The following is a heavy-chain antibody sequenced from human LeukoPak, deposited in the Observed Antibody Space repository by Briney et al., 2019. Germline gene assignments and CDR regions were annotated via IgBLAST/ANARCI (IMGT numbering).Heavy chain of an antibody. CDR1: GFTFSSYS. CDR3: AKSSGSYYTSAYLFDY. Sequence: GGSLRLSCAASGFTFSSYSMNWVRQAPGKGLEWVSSISSSSSYIYYADSVKGRFTISRDNAKNSLYLQMNSLRAEDTAVYYCAKSSGSYYTSAYLFDYWGQGTLVTVSS. D-gene: IGHD1-26*01. J-gene: IGHJ4*02. CDR2: ISSSSSYI. V-gene: IGHV3-21*01.